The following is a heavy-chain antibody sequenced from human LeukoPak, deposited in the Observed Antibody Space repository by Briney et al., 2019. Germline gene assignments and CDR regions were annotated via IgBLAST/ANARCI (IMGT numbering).Heavy chain of an antibody. J-gene: IGHJ2*01. V-gene: IGHV1-18*04. CDR3: VRDPRIAVAGTLWYFDL. CDR1: GYTFTSYG. CDR2: ISAYNGNT. Sequence: GASVKVSCKASGYTFTSYGISWVRQAPGQGLEWMGWISAYNGNTNYAQKLQGRVTMTTDTSTSTAYMELRSLRSDDTAVYYCVRDPRIAVAGTLWYFDLWGRGTLVTVSS. D-gene: IGHD6-19*01.